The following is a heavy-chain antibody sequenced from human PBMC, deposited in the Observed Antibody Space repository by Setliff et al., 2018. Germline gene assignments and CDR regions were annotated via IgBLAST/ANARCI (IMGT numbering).Heavy chain of an antibody. J-gene: IGHJ5*02. D-gene: IGHD1-20*01. CDR1: GGIFNSFS. CDR3: ARYNWNTNWFDP. V-gene: IGHV1-69*05. CDR2: IIPLFETT. Sequence: ASVKVSCKASGGIFNSFSITWVRQAPGQGLEWMGRIIPLFETTNYVEKFQGRLTITRDTSANTAYMELSSLRSEDTALYYCARYNWNTNWFDPWGQGTLVTVSS.